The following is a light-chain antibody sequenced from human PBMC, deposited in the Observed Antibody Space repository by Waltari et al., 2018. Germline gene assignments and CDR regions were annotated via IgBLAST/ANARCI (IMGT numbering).Light chain of an antibody. CDR2: DVS. V-gene: IGLV2-14*03. CDR1: SSDVGGYNY. CDR3: SSYTSISTPYV. Sequence: QSALTQPASVSGSPGQSLTISCPGTSSDVGGYNYFSWYQQHPGKAPKLMIYDVSNRPSGVSSRFSGSKSDNTASLTISGLQAEDEADYYCSSYTSISTPYVFGTGTKVTVL. J-gene: IGLJ1*01.